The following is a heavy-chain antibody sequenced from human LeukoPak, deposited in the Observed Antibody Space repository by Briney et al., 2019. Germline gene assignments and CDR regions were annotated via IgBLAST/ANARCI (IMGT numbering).Heavy chain of an antibody. CDR2: IKQDGSEK. CDR1: GFTFSSYW. CDR3: ARDPGMTTVTTPLDY. V-gene: IGHV3-7*01. J-gene: IGHJ4*02. Sequence: PGGSLRLSCAASGFTFSSYWMSWVRQAPGKGLEWVANIKQDGSEKYYVDSVKGRFTISRDNAKNSLYLQMNSLRAEDTAVYYCARDPGMTTVTTPLDYWGQGTLVTVSS. D-gene: IGHD4-11*01.